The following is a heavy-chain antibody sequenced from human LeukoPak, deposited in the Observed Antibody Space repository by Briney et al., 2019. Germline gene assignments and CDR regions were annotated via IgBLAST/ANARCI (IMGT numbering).Heavy chain of an antibody. V-gene: IGHV1-2*02. Sequence: GASVKDSCKASGHTFTGYYMHWVRQAPGQGLEWMGWINPNSGGTNYAQKFQGRVTMTRDTSISTAYMELSRLRSDDTAVYYCASSDSSSPLGPDYWGQGTLVTVSS. J-gene: IGHJ4*02. CDR3: ASSDSSSPLGPDY. CDR1: GHTFTGYY. CDR2: INPNSGGT. D-gene: IGHD6-6*01.